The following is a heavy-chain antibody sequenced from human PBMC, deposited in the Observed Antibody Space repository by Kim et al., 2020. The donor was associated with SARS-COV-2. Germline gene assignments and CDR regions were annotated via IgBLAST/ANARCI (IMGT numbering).Heavy chain of an antibody. CDR2: ISGSGGTT. Sequence: GGSLRLSCAASGFTFSSYAMSWVRQSPGKGLEWVSAISGSGGTTNYADSVKGRFTISRDNSKDTLYLQMNSLRAEDTAVYYCAKDLPDRWLQLVGFYWGQGTLVTVSS. CDR1: GFTFSSYA. V-gene: IGHV3-23*01. J-gene: IGHJ4*02. D-gene: IGHD1-1*01. CDR3: AKDLPDRWLQLVGFY.